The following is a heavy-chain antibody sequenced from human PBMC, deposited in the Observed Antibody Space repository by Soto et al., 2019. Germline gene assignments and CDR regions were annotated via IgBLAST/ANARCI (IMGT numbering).Heavy chain of an antibody. CDR3: ARGVVPAANEEYYFEY. D-gene: IGHD2-2*01. Sequence: QVQLVQSGAEVKKPGSSVKVSCKASGDTFSSYAISWVRQAPGQGLEWMGGIIPIFGTANYAQKFQGRVTITADESTSTAYMDLSSLRSEDTAVYYCARGVVPAANEEYYFEYWCQGTLVTVSS. J-gene: IGHJ4*02. CDR1: GDTFSSYA. V-gene: IGHV1-69*01. CDR2: IIPIFGTA.